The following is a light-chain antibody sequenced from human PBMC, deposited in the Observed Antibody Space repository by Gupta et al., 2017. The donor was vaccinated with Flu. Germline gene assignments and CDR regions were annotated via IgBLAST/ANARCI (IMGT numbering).Light chain of an antibody. V-gene: IGKV3-11*01. Sequence: ENVLTQSPATLSLSPGERATLSCRASQSVSRYVVWYQHKEGQAPRLLIYDASNRATGIPARFSGSGYGTDFTLTISSLEPEDFAVYYCRQRSDWPITFGQGTRMEI. CDR1: QSVSRY. J-gene: IGKJ5*01. CDR2: DAS. CDR3: RQRSDWPIT.